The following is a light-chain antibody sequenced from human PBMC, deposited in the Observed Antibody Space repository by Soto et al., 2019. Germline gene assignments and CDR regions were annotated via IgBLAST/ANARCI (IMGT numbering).Light chain of an antibody. CDR3: QQYGSSLYT. Sequence: EIVLTQSPGTLSLSPGERVILSCRASQSIASTYLTWYEQKPGQAPGLLIYGASRRATGIPDRFSGSGSGTDFSLTISRLDPEDFAVYYCQQYGSSLYTVGQGTKLEIK. CDR2: GAS. CDR1: QSIASTY. J-gene: IGKJ2*01. V-gene: IGKV3-20*01.